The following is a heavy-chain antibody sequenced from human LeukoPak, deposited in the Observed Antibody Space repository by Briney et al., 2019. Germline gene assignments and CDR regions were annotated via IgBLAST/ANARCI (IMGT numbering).Heavy chain of an antibody. CDR3: ARAVIDTVTTNYFDY. CDR2: ISTSGTYI. J-gene: IGHJ4*02. Sequence: GQSLRLSCTASGFTFSSYSMNWVRQAPGQGLEWVSSISTSGTYIYYADSVRGRFTISRDNAKNSLFLQMNSLRAEDTAVYYCARAVIDTVTTNYFDYWGQGTLVTVSS. D-gene: IGHD4-17*01. CDR1: GFTFSSYS. V-gene: IGHV3-21*01.